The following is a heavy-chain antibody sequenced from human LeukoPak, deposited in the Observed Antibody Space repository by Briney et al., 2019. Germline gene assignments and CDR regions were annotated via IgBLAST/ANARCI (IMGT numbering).Heavy chain of an antibody. Sequence: VASVTVSCKASGGTFSSYAISWVRQAPGQGLEWMGGIIPIFGTANYAQKFQGRVTITADESTSTAYMELSSLRSEDTAVYYCASVEWEHIDAFDIWGQGTMVTVSS. CDR2: IIPIFGTA. CDR3: ASVEWEHIDAFDI. CDR1: GGTFSSYA. D-gene: IGHD1-26*01. V-gene: IGHV1-69*13. J-gene: IGHJ3*02.